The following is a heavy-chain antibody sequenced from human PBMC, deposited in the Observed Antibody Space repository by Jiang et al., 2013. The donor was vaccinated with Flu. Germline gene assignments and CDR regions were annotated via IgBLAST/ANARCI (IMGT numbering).Heavy chain of an antibody. CDR2: IYSGGST. CDR3: ARDPRRNYDSSGPRGD. J-gene: IGHJ4*02. D-gene: IGHD3-22*01. Sequence: VQLVESGGGLVQPGGSLRLSCAASGFTVSSNYMSWVRQAPGKGLEWVSVIYSGGSTYYADSVKGRFTISRDNSKNTLYLQMNSLRAEDTAVYYCARDPRRNYDSSGPRGDWGQGTLVTVSS. CDR1: GFTVSSNY. V-gene: IGHV3-66*01.